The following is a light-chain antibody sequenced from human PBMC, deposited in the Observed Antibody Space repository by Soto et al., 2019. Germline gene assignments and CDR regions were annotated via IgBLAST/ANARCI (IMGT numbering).Light chain of an antibody. V-gene: IGKV1-39*01. CDR3: QQSYSTPIT. Sequence: IHMTLSASSLSASVGYRATITCRASQSISSYLNWYQQKQGKAPKILIYAASSLQSGVPSRFSGSGSGTDFNLTISGLQTEDFATYYCQQSYSTPITFGQGTRLEIK. CDR2: AAS. J-gene: IGKJ5*01. CDR1: QSISSY.